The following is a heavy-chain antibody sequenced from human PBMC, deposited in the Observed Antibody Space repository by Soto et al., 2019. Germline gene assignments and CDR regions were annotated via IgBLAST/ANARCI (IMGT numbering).Heavy chain of an antibody. J-gene: IGHJ5*02. V-gene: IGHV1-24*01. Sequence: QVQLVQSGAEVKKPGASVKVSCKVSGYSLTEISMHWVRQAPGKGLEWMGGFDPEDDETIYAQKFQGRLTKTEDTSTDTAYMELSGLRSEDTAVYYCATESGWYKWFDPWGQGTLVTVSS. CDR1: GYSLTEIS. CDR2: FDPEDDET. CDR3: ATESGWYKWFDP. D-gene: IGHD6-19*01.